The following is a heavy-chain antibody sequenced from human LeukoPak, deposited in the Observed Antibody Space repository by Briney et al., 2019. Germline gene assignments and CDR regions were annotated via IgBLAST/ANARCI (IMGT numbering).Heavy chain of an antibody. Sequence: PSETLSLTCAVYGGSFSGYYWSWIRQPPGKGLEWIGEINHSGSTNYNPSLKSRVPISVDTSKNQFSLKLSSVTAADTAVYYCARGRNVLRYNYAFDIWGQGTMVTVSS. V-gene: IGHV4-34*01. D-gene: IGHD3-9*01. CDR3: ARGRNVLRYNYAFDI. CDR2: INHSGST. CDR1: GGSFSGYY. J-gene: IGHJ3*02.